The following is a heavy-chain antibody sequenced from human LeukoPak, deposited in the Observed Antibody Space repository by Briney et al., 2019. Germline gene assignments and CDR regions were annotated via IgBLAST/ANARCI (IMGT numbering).Heavy chain of an antibody. V-gene: IGHV3-30-3*01. CDR1: GFTFTNYA. J-gene: IGHJ4*02. CDR3: ARPQGGRQLWLHFDY. CDR2: ISYDGNNK. Sequence: DPGGSLRLSCAASGFTFTNYAIHWVRQAPGKGLEWVAVISYDGNNKYYADSVKGRFTISRDNSKNTLYLQMNSLRVEDTAVFYCARPQGGRQLWLHFDYWGQGTLVTVSS. D-gene: IGHD5-18*01.